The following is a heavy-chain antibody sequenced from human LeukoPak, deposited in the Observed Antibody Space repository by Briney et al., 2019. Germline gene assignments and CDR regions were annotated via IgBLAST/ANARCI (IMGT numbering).Heavy chain of an antibody. Sequence: GGSLRLSCAASGFTFSSYGMHWVRQAPGKGLEWVAVIWYDGSNKYYADSAKGRFTISRDNSKNTLYLQMNSLRAEDTAVYYCAKDLYSSSPYYFDYWGQGTLVTVSS. V-gene: IGHV3-33*06. CDR2: IWYDGSNK. D-gene: IGHD6-13*01. J-gene: IGHJ4*02. CDR3: AKDLYSSSPYYFDY. CDR1: GFTFSSYG.